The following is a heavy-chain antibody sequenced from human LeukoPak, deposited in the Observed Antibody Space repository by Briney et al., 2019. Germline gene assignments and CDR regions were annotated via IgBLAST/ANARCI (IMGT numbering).Heavy chain of an antibody. CDR2: IYSGGST. J-gene: IGHJ4*02. D-gene: IGHD6-13*01. Sequence: GGSLRLSCAASGFTVSSNYMSWVRQAPGKGLEWVSVIYSGGSTYYADSVKGRFTISRDNSKNTLYLQMNSLRAEDTAVYYCARDGYSSSSWYTDHFDYWGQGTLVTVSS. CDR3: ARDGYSSSSWYTDHFDY. CDR1: GFTVSSNY. V-gene: IGHV3-66*01.